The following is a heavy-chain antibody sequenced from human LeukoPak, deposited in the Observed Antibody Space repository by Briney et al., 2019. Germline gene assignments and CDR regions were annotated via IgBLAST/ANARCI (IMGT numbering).Heavy chain of an antibody. CDR3: ARVLSGSGWFGYFDY. V-gene: IGHV3-11*06. CDR1: GFTFSDYY. CDR2: ITSTSSYT. D-gene: IGHD6-19*01. Sequence: PGGSLTLSCAASGFTFSDYYMTWLRQAPGMGLEWVSYITSTSSYTNYADSVKGRFTISRDNAKNSLYLQMNSLRAEDTAVYYCARVLSGSGWFGYFDYWGQGSLVTVSS. J-gene: IGHJ4*02.